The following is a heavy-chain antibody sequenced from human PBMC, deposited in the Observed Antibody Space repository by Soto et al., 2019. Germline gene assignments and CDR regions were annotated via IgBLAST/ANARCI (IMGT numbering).Heavy chain of an antibody. D-gene: IGHD2-2*02. CDR2: INPSDGST. V-gene: IGHV1-46*01. CDR3: ARDGAPSYCSSTSCYTELHYGMDV. Sequence: ASVKVSCKASGYTFTKYYLHWVRQAPGQGLEWMGIINPSDGSTSYAQKFQGRVTMTRDTSTSTVYMELNSLRSEDTAVYYCARDGAPSYCSSTSCYTELHYGMDVWGQGTTVTVSS. CDR1: GYTFTKYY. J-gene: IGHJ6*02.